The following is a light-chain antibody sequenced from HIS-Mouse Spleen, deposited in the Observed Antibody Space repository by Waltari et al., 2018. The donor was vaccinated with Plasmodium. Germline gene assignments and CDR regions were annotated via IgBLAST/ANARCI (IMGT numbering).Light chain of an antibody. Sequence: QSALTQPASVSGSPGQSITISCTGTSSDVGSYNLVSWYQRHPGKAPKLMIYEGSKRRLGVSNRVSGSKSGNTAALTISGLQAEDEADYYCCSYAGSSTFVFGGGTKLTVL. CDR2: EGS. J-gene: IGLJ3*02. CDR1: SSDVGSYNL. CDR3: CSYAGSSTFV. V-gene: IGLV2-23*03.